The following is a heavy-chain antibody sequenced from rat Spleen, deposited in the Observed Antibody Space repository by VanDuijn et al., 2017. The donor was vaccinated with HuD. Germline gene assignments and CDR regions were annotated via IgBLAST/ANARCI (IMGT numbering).Heavy chain of an antibody. J-gene: IGHJ2*01. CDR2: INFDGSGT. V-gene: IGHV5-25*01. CDR3: ARTRYYSSYIYVGSYFDY. Sequence: EVQLVESGGGLVQPGRSMKLSCAASGFTFSNYDMAWVRQAPTKGLEWVASINFDGSGTYYRDSVKGRFTVSRDNAKSTLYLQMDSLRSEDTATYYCARTRYYSSYIYVGSYFDYWGQGVMVTVSS. D-gene: IGHD1-2*01. CDR1: GFTFSNYD.